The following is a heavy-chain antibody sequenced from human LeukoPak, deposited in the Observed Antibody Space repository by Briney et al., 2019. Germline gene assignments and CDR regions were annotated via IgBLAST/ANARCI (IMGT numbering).Heavy chain of an antibody. Sequence: PGGSLRLSCAASGFTFSSYWMSWVRQAPGKGLEWVAVISYDGSNKYYADSVKGRFTISRDNSKNTLYLQMNSLRAEDTAVYYCAKGSYDYMDVWGKGTTVTVSS. D-gene: IGHD3-10*01. CDR3: AKGSYDYMDV. V-gene: IGHV3-30*18. CDR1: GFTFSSYW. CDR2: ISYDGSNK. J-gene: IGHJ6*03.